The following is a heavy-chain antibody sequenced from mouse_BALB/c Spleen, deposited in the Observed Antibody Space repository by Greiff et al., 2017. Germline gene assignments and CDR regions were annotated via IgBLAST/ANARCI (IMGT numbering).Heavy chain of an antibody. CDR2: IDPSDSET. CDR1: GYTFTSYW. CDR3: ARSNYGFAY. V-gene: IGHV1-69*02. D-gene: IGHD1-1*01. Sequence: QVQLQQPGAELVKPGAPVKLSCKASGYTFTSYWMNWVKQRPGRGLEWIGRIDPSDSETHYNQKFKDKATLTVDKSSSTAYIQLSSLTSEDSAVYYCARSNYGFAYWGQGTLVTVSA. J-gene: IGHJ3*01.